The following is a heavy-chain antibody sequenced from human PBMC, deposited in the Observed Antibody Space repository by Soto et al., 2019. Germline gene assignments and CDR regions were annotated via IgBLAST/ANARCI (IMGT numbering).Heavy chain of an antibody. CDR3: ATMTDLYDSSGYYFEY. Sequence: QITLKESGPTLVKPTQTLTLTCTFSGFSLSTSGVGVGWIRQPPGKALEWLALIYWNDDKRYSPSLKSRLTLTKDTSKNQVVLKMTNMDPVDTATYYCATMTDLYDSSGYYFEYWGQGTLVTVSS. D-gene: IGHD3-22*01. J-gene: IGHJ4*02. V-gene: IGHV2-5*01. CDR2: IYWNDDK. CDR1: GFSLSTSGVG.